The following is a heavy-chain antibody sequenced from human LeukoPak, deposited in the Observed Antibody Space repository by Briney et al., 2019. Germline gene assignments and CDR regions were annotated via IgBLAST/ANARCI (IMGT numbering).Heavy chain of an antibody. D-gene: IGHD4-17*01. Sequence: SETLSLTCTVSGGSISSGGYYWSWIRQHPGKGLEWIGYIYYRGNTDYNPSLKSRVTMSVDTSKNQFSLKLSSVTAADTAVYYCAALGDYERVGLDYWGQGTLVTVSS. CDR3: AALGDYERVGLDY. J-gene: IGHJ4*02. V-gene: IGHV4-31*03. CDR1: GGSISSGGYY. CDR2: IYYRGNT.